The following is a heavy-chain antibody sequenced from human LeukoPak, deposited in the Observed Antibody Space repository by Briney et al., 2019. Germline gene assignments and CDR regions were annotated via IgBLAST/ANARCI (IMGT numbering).Heavy chain of an antibody. V-gene: IGHV1-2*02. J-gene: IGHJ4*02. D-gene: IGHD1-26*01. CDR3: ARGAYAKEELAPPGWDY. Sequence: ASVKVSCKASGYTFTGYYMHWVRQAPGQGLEWMGWINPNSGGTNYAQKFQGRVTMTRDTSISTAYMELSSLRFEDTAVYYCARGAYAKEELAPPGWDYWGQGTLVTVSS. CDR1: GYTFTGYY. CDR2: INPNSGGT.